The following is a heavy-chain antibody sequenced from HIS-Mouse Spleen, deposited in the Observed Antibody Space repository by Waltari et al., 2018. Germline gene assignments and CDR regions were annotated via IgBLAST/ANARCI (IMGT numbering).Heavy chain of an antibody. Sequence: QVQLVESGGGVVQPGRSLRLPCAGSGFPFRSYCLHWVRQAPGKGLEWVAVIWYDGSNKYYADSVKGRFTISRDNSKNTLYLQMNSLRAEDTAVYYCAKGGLMVYAIGDYWGQGTLVTVSS. D-gene: IGHD2-8*01. CDR1: GFPFRSYC. V-gene: IGHV3-33*06. CDR2: IWYDGSNK. CDR3: AKGGLMVYAIGDY. J-gene: IGHJ4*02.